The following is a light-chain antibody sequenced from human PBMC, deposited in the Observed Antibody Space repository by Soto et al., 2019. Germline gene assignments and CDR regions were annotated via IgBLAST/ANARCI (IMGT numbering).Light chain of an antibody. Sequence: EIVLTQSAGTLSLSPGERASLSCRASQSVGSSYLAWYQQKPGQAPRLLIYGASSRATGIPDRFSGSGSGTDFTLTISRLEPEHFAVYYCQQYGNSPITFGQGTRLEIK. CDR1: QSVGSSY. V-gene: IGKV3-20*01. J-gene: IGKJ5*01. CDR2: GAS. CDR3: QQYGNSPIT.